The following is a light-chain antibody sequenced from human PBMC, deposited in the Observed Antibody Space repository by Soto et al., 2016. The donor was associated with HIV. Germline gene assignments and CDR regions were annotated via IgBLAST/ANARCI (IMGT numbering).Light chain of an antibody. CDR2: DDS. CDR3: QVWDVSTDLVV. V-gene: IGLV3-21*02. Sequence: SYELTQPPSLSVAPRETARITCGGNNIGSKSVQWYQQKPGQAPVLVVYDDSDRPSGIPERLSGSNSGNTATLTISRVEAGDEADYYCQVWDVSTDLVVFGGGTKLTVL. J-gene: IGLJ2*01. CDR1: NIGSKS.